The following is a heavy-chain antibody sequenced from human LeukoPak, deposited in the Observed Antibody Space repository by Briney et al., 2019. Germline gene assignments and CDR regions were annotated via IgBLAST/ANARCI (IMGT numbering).Heavy chain of an antibody. J-gene: IGHJ4*02. CDR1: GFTFRSTA. CDR3: AKDSGFTVTYVDF. V-gene: IGHV3-23*01. D-gene: IGHD3-10*01. Sequence: GGSLRLSYAASGFTFRSTAMSCVRQAPGKGLEWVSTMSSSGGTYYADSVKGRFTISGDNSKNTLYLQMNSLRAEDTAIYYCAKDSGFTVTYVDFWGQGTLVTVSS. CDR2: MSSSGGT.